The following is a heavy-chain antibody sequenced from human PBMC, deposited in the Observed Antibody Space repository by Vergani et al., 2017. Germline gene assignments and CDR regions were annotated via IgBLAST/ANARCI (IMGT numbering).Heavy chain of an antibody. CDR3: ARDSRDILTGYYTPPFDY. J-gene: IGHJ4*02. V-gene: IGHV1-69*18. CDR1: GGTFSSYA. D-gene: IGHD3-9*01. Sequence: QVQLVQSGAEVKKPGSSVKVSCKASGGTFSSYAISWVRQAPGQGLEWMGRIFPIFGTANYAQKFQGRVTITADESTSIAYMELSSLRSEDTAVYYCARDSRDILTGYYTPPFDYWGQGTLVTVSS. CDR2: IFPIFGTA.